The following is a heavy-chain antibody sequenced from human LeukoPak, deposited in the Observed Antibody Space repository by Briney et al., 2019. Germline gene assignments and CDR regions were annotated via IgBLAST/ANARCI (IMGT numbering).Heavy chain of an antibody. Sequence: ASVTVSCKASGYTFTGYYMHWVRQAPGQGLEWMGWINPNSGGTNYAQKFQGWVTMTRDTSISTAYMELSRLRSDDTAVYYCARTSMIVVNDAFDIWGQGTMVTVSS. CDR3: ARTSMIVVNDAFDI. J-gene: IGHJ3*02. CDR2: INPNSGGT. D-gene: IGHD3-22*01. CDR1: GYTFTGYY. V-gene: IGHV1-2*04.